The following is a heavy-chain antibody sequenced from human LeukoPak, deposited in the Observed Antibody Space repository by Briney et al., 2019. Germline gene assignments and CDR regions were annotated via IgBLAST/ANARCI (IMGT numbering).Heavy chain of an antibody. Sequence: ASVKVSCKTSGYTFTGYYMHWVRQAPGQGLEWMGWINPNSGGTNYAQKFQGRVTMTRDTSISTAYMELSRLRSDDTAVYYCARGLRNGSGSYVYYWGQGTLVTVSS. J-gene: IGHJ4*02. CDR3: ARGLRNGSGSYVYY. CDR1: GYTFTGYY. CDR2: INPNSGGT. D-gene: IGHD3-10*01. V-gene: IGHV1-2*02.